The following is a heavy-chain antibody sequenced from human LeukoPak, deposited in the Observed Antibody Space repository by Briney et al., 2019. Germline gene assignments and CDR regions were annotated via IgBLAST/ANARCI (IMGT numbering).Heavy chain of an antibody. J-gene: IGHJ4*02. CDR2: ISGSGGRT. CDR1: GFTFSTYA. CDR3: ARVYNWNHFDH. Sequence: GGSLRLSCADSGFTFSTYAMTWVRQAPGKGLEWVSTISGSGGRTFYADSVKGRFAISRDDSKNTLYLQMNSLRAEDTAVYYCARVYNWNHFDHWGQGTLVTVSS. D-gene: IGHD1-20*01. V-gene: IGHV3-23*01.